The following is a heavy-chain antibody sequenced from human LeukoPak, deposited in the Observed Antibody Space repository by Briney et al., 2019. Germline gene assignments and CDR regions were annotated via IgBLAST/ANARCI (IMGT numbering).Heavy chain of an antibody. CDR2: LSDSGNT. V-gene: IGHV4-59*11. CDR1: GVSISSHY. CDR3: TRGLYWFDP. Sequence: SETLSLTCTVSGVSISSHYWTWIRQPPGKGLEWTGSLSDSGNTNYNPSLKGRVTISVDTSKNQVSLKLTSLTAAATAGCYCTRGLYWFDPWGPGTLVTV. D-gene: IGHD2-21*02. J-gene: IGHJ5*02.